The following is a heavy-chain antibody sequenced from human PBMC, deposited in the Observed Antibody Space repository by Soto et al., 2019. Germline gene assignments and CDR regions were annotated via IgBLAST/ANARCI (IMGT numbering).Heavy chain of an antibody. V-gene: IGHV3-30*03. CDR1: GLTFSIYD. Sequence: PGGSLRLSCAASGLTFSIYDMHWVRQAPGKGLEWVALMSDDGRNKYYADSVKGRFTISRDNPKNTLYLQMNSLRPEDTAVYYCASYSGTYGGFDYWGQGTLVTVSS. CDR3: ASYSGTYGGFDY. J-gene: IGHJ4*02. D-gene: IGHD1-26*01. CDR2: MSDDGRNK.